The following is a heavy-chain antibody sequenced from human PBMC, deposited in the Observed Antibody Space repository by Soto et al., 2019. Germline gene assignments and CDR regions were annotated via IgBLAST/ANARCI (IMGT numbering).Heavy chain of an antibody. CDR3: AKDAISGDGIWLMDS. Sequence: GGSLRLSCAASGFAFRNYAMTWARQAPGKGLEWVSSLLRSGSSAYYADSVSARFTISSDTSANSLYLQMDNLRAEDTAVYYCAKDAISGDGIWLMDSWGQGTVVTVSS. J-gene: IGHJ5*02. CDR2: LLRSGSSA. V-gene: IGHV3-23*01. D-gene: IGHD4-17*01. CDR1: GFAFRNYA.